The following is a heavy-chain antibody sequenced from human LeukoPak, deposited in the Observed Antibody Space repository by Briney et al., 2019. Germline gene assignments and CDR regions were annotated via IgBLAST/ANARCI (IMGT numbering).Heavy chain of an antibody. J-gene: IGHJ5*02. D-gene: IGHD3-22*01. Sequence: SETLSLTCTVSGYSISTGYYWDWIRPPPGKGLEWIGTFYHGGSTYYNPSLKSRVTISVDTSKNQFSLNLTSVTAADTAVYFCATGDHYESRGYYPFGFDPWGQGTLVTVSS. CDR1: GYSISTGYY. CDR2: FYHGGST. CDR3: ATGDHYESRGYYPFGFDP. V-gene: IGHV4-38-2*02.